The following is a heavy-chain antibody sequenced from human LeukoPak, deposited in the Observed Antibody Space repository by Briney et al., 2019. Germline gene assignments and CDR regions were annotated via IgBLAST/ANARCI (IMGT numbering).Heavy chain of an antibody. V-gene: IGHV3-15*01. J-gene: IGHJ6*02. CDR2: IKSKTNGETT. Sequence: GGSLRLSCAASGFAFSNAWMSWVRQAPGKGLEWVGRIKSKTNGETTDYAAPLKGRFTISRDNAKNSLFLQMNSPRAEDTAIYYCAREGPNYAMDVWGQGTTVTVSS. CDR1: GFAFSNAW. CDR3: AREGPNYAMDV.